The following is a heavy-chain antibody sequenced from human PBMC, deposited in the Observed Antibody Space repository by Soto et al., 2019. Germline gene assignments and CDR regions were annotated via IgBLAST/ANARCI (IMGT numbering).Heavy chain of an antibody. CDR3: ARGYSGSYWFDP. CDR2: INHSGST. D-gene: IGHD1-26*01. J-gene: IGHJ5*02. CDR1: GGSFSGYY. V-gene: IGHV4-34*01. Sequence: SETLSLTCAVYGGSFSGYYWSWIRQPPGKGLEWIGEINHSGSTNYNPSLKSRVTISVDTSKNQFSLKLSSVTAADTAVYYCARGYSGSYWFDPWGQGTLVTVSS.